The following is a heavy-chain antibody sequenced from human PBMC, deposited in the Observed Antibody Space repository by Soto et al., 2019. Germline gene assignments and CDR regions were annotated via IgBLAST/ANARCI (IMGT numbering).Heavy chain of an antibody. V-gene: IGHV3-30-3*01. J-gene: IGHJ5*02. Sequence: GGSLRLSCAASGFTFSSYAMHWVRQAPGKGLEWVAVISYDGSNKYYADSVKGRFTISRDNSKNTLYLQMNSLRAEDTAVYYCARDSREYTTGPRILSHFWFDPWGQGTLVTVSS. CDR3: ARDSREYTTGPRILSHFWFDP. CDR2: ISYDGSNK. D-gene: IGHD3-3*02. CDR1: GFTFSSYA.